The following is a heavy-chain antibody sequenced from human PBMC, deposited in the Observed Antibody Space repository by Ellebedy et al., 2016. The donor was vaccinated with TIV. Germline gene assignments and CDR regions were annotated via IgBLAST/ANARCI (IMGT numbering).Heavy chain of an antibody. V-gene: IGHV3-48*04. Sequence: GESLKISXAASGFTFSSYSMNWVRQAPGKGLEWVSYISSSGSTIYYADSVKGRFTISRDNAKNSLYLQMNSLRAEDTAVYYCARGRYCSSTSCYYFDYWGQGTLVTVSS. CDR3: ARGRYCSSTSCYYFDY. D-gene: IGHD2-2*01. J-gene: IGHJ4*02. CDR2: ISSSGSTI. CDR1: GFTFSSYS.